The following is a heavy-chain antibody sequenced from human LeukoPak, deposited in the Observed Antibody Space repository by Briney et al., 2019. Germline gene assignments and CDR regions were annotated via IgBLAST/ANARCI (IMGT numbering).Heavy chain of an antibody. D-gene: IGHD2-2*01. CDR2: INHSGST. J-gene: IGHJ3*02. V-gene: IGHV4-34*01. Sequence: PSETLSLTCAVYGGSFSGYYWSWIRQPPGKGLEWIGEINHSGSTNYNPSLKSRVTISVDTSKNQFSLKLSSVTAADTAVYYCARVLVVPAADDAFGIWGQGTMVTVSS. CDR1: GGSFSGYY. CDR3: ARVLVVPAADDAFGI.